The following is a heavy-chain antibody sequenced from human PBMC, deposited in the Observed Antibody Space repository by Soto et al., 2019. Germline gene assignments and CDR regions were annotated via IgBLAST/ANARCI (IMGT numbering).Heavy chain of an antibody. V-gene: IGHV1-46*01. CDR2: LNPRSGST. CDR3: ARDSLAYCAGDCYSLDY. J-gene: IGHJ4*02. CDR1: GYTFTSYH. D-gene: IGHD2-21*02. Sequence: QVQLVQSGAEVKKPGASVKVSCKASGYTFTSYHVHWVRQAPGQGLQWMGTLNPRSGSTSYAQKFQGRVTMTRDTSTSTVYMELSSLRSEDTAVYYCARDSLAYCAGDCYSLDYWGQGTLVTVSS.